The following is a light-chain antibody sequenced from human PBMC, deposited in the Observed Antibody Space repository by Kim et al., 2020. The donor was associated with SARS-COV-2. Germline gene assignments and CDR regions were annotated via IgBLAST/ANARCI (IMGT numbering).Light chain of an antibody. CDR2: GKN. J-gene: IGLJ2*01. V-gene: IGLV3-19*01. CDR3: NSRDSSGNHVV. CDR1: SLRSYY. Sequence: ALGQTGRITCQGDSLRSYYASWYQQKPGQAPLLVIYGKNNRPSGIPDRFSGSSSGNTASLTITGAQAEDEADYYCNSRDSSGNHVVFGGGTQLTVL.